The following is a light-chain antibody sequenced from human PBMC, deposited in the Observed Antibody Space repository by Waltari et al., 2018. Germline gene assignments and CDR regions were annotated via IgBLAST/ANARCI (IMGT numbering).Light chain of an antibody. CDR2: AAS. Sequence: QMTQSPSSLPASVGARLTITCRASQTVLTHLSWYQHKPGKSPRLLLYAASSLQSAVPTRFSGSGSGTDFTLTISSLQPEDFATYYCLQTYTTPWAFGQGTKVEVK. CDR1: QTVLTH. V-gene: IGKV1-39*01. CDR3: LQTYTTPWA. J-gene: IGKJ1*01.